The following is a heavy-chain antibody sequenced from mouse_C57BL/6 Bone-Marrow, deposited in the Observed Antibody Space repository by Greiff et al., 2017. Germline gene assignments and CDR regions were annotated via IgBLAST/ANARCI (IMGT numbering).Heavy chain of an antibody. CDR1: GFSLTSYG. Sequence: QVQLKESGPGLVAPSQSLSISCTVSGFSLTSYGVGWVRQPPGKGLEWLGVIWGGGSTNYNSAIMSRLSISKDNSMSKVSLKMNSLQSDDRAMYYSAKHPYMDYWGQGTSVTVSS. J-gene: IGHJ4*01. V-gene: IGHV2-9*01. CDR3: AKHPYMDY. CDR2: IWGGGST.